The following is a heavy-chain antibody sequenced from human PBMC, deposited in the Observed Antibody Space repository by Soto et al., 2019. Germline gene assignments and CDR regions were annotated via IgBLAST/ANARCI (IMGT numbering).Heavy chain of an antibody. CDR2: ISGSGGST. Sequence: LRLSCAASGFTFSSYAMSWVRQAPGKGLEWVSAISGSGGSTYYADSVKGRFTISRDNSKNTLYLQMNSLRAEDTAVYYCAKGPVVAVAPDYWGQGTLVTVSS. V-gene: IGHV3-23*01. CDR1: GFTFSSYA. CDR3: AKGPVVAVAPDY. J-gene: IGHJ4*02. D-gene: IGHD6-19*01.